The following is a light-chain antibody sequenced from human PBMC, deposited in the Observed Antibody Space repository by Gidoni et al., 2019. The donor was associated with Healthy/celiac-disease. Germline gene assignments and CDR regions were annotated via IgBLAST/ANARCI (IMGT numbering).Light chain of an antibody. V-gene: IGKV1-39*01. Sequence: DIQMTQSPSSLSASVGDRVTITCRASQSISSYLNWYQQKPGKAPKLLIYAASSLQSGVPSRLSGSGSGTDFTLTISSLQPEDFATYYCQQSYSTLELTFGGGTKVEIK. CDR2: AAS. CDR3: QQSYSTLELT. CDR1: QSISSY. J-gene: IGKJ4*01.